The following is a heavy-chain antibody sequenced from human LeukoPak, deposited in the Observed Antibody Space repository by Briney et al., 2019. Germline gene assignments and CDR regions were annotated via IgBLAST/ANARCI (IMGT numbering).Heavy chain of an antibody. Sequence: GGSLRLSCAASGFTFSSYGMHWVRQAPGKGLEWVAFIRYDGSNKYYTDSVKGRFTISRDNSKNTLYLQMNSLRAEDTAVHYCAKATVTYYYGLDYWGQGTLVTVSS. V-gene: IGHV3-30*02. J-gene: IGHJ4*02. CDR2: IRYDGSNK. D-gene: IGHD3-10*01. CDR3: AKATVTYYYGLDY. CDR1: GFTFSSYG.